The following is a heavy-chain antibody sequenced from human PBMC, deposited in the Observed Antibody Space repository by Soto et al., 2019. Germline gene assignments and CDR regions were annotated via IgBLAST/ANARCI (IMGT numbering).Heavy chain of an antibody. J-gene: IGHJ4*02. CDR2: ISGSGGST. CDR3: AKDSSGYPGGYFDY. CDR1: GFTFSSYA. Sequence: EVQLLECGGGLVQPGRSLRLSCAASGFTFSSYAMSWVRQAPGKGLEWVSAISGSGGSTYYADSVKGRFTISRDNSKNTLYLQMNSLRAEDTAVYYCAKDSSGYPGGYFDYWGQGTLVTVSS. D-gene: IGHD3-22*01. V-gene: IGHV3-23*01.